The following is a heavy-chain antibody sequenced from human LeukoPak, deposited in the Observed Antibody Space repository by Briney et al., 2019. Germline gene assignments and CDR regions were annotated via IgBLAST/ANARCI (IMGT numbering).Heavy chain of an antibody. CDR1: GYTFTSHG. Sequence: GASVKVSCKASGYTFTSHGISWVRQAPGQGLEWMGWISAYNGNTNYAQKLQGRVTMTTDTSTSTAYMELRSLRSDDTAVYYCARQIARSSGWYDRDYWGQGTLVTVSS. CDR2: ISAYNGNT. J-gene: IGHJ4*02. D-gene: IGHD6-19*01. CDR3: ARQIARSSGWYDRDY. V-gene: IGHV1-18*01.